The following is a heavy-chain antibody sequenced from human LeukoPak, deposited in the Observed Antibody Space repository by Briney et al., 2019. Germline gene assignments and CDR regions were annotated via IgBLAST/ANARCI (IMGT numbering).Heavy chain of an antibody. D-gene: IGHD5-18*01. CDR3: ARDTAGDYSYYHGMDV. CDR1: GNSIYSGDYS. CDR2: IYYSGST. J-gene: IGHJ6*02. Sequence: PLQTLSLTCPVSGNSIYSGDYSWSWIRKPPGKALEWIGNIYYSGSTYYNPSLKSRVTISIDTSKNQFSLKLRSVTAADTAAYFCARDTAGDYSYYHGMDVWGQGTTVTVSS. V-gene: IGHV4-30-4*08.